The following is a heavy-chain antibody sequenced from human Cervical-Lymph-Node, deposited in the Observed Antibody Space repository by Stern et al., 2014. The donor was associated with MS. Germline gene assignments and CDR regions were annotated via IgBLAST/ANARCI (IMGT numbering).Heavy chain of an antibody. V-gene: IGHV3-7*01. Sequence: EVQLVESGGGLVQPGGSLRLSCAASGFTFSSYWMTWVRQSPGKGLEWVANIKQDGSEQYYASPMKGRFSISRDNAKNSLYLQMNSLRVEDTAVYYCARDLVAATRRGSFDIWGQGTMVTVSS. D-gene: IGHD1-26*01. J-gene: IGHJ3*02. CDR3: ARDLVAATRRGSFDI. CDR1: GFTFSSYW. CDR2: IKQDGSEQ.